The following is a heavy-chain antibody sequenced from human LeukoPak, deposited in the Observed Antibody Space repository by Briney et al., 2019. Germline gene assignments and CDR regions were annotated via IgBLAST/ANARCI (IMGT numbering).Heavy chain of an antibody. CDR1: GGSISSGGYY. Sequence: PSETLSLTCTVSGGSISSGGYYWSWIRQHPGKGLEWIGYIYYSGSTYYNPSLKSRVTISVDTSKNQFSLKLSSVTAADTAVYYCARSNTMVQGVRDWGQGTLVTVSS. V-gene: IGHV4-31*03. CDR3: ARSNTMVQGVRD. D-gene: IGHD3-10*01. CDR2: IYYSGST. J-gene: IGHJ4*02.